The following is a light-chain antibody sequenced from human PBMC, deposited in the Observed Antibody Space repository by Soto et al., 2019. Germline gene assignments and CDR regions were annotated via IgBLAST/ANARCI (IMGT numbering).Light chain of an antibody. CDR2: GNN. CDR1: SSNIGAGYD. V-gene: IGLV1-40*01. J-gene: IGLJ2*01. Sequence: VLTQPPSVSGAPGQRVTISCTGSSSNIGAGYDVHWYQQLPGTAPKLLIYGNNNRPSGVPDRISGSKSGTSASLAITGLQAEDEADYYCQSYDSSLSVVFGGGTKLTVL. CDR3: QSYDSSLSVV.